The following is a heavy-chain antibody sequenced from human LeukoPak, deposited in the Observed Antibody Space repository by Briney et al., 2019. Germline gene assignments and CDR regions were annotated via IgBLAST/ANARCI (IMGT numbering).Heavy chain of an antibody. CDR3: ARQGIYDSSGYYYVGYDYFDY. V-gene: IGHV5-51*01. CDR2: IYPGGSDT. CDR1: GYSFTSYW. D-gene: IGHD3-22*01. J-gene: IGHJ4*02. Sequence: GESLKISCKGSGYSFTSYWIGWVRQMPGKGLEWMGIIYPGGSDTRYSPSFQGQVTISADKSISTAYLQWSSLKASDTAMYYCARQGIYDSSGYYYVGYDYFDYWGQGTLVTVSS.